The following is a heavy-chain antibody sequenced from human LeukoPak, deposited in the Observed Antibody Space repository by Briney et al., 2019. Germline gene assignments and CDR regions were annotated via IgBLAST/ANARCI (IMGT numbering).Heavy chain of an antibody. V-gene: IGHV3-30-3*01. D-gene: IGHD2-2*01. Sequence: PGRSLRLSCAASGFTFSSYAMHWVRQAPGKGLEWVAVISYDGSNKYYVDSVRGRFTISRDNSKNTLSLQMNSLRAEDTAVYYCTKGCGTGCYYFDSWGQGTLVTVSS. CDR2: ISYDGSNK. CDR1: GFTFSSYA. J-gene: IGHJ4*02. CDR3: TKGCGTGCYYFDS.